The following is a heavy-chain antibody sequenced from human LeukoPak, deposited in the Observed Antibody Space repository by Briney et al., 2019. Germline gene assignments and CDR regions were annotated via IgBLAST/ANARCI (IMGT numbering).Heavy chain of an antibody. J-gene: IGHJ3*02. CDR3: ARANPSYYDILTGTNLPAFDI. CDR1: GFTFSSYS. V-gene: IGHV3-21*01. CDR2: ISSSSSYI. Sequence: GGSLRLSCAASGFTFSSYSMNWVRQAPGKRLEWVSSISSSSSYIYYADSVKGRCTISRDNAKNSLYLQMNSLRAEDTAVYYCARANPSYYDILTGTNLPAFDIWGQGTMVTVSS. D-gene: IGHD3-9*01.